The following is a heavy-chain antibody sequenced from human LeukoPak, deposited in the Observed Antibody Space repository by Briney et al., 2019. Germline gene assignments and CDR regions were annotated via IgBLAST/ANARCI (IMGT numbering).Heavy chain of an antibody. D-gene: IGHD2-21*02. CDR1: GGSISGSVYY. CDR2: IYYSGST. Sequence: SETLSLTCTVSGGSISGSVYYWGWIRQPPGKDLEWIGSIYYSGSTYYNPSLKSRLTMSVDTSKNQFSLKLSSVTASDTAVYYCARHGGDVKHYYHMDVWGKGTTVTVSS. CDR3: ARHGGDVKHYYHMDV. V-gene: IGHV4-39*01. J-gene: IGHJ6*03.